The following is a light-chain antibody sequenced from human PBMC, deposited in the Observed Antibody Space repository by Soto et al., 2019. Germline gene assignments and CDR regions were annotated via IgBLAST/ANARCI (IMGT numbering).Light chain of an antibody. CDR3: QQYNSWTLT. V-gene: IGKV3-15*01. CDR2: GAS. J-gene: IGKJ4*01. CDR1: QTVNSN. Sequence: ELVMTQSPATLSVSPGERATLSCRASQTVNSNLAWYQQKPGQVPRLLIHGASTRATDIPDTFSGSGSATEFTLTISSLQSEDSAVYFCQQYNSWTLTFGGGTKVEIK.